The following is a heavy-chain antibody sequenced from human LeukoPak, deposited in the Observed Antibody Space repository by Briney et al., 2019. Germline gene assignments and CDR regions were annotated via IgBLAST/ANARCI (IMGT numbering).Heavy chain of an antibody. D-gene: IGHD3-3*01. J-gene: IGHJ4*01. Sequence: GGSLRLSCAASGFTFSSYSMNWVRQAPGKGLEWVSSISSSSSYIYYADSVKGRFTISRDNAKNSLYLQMNGLRAEDTAVYYCARLFFGSSHYFDYWGQGTLVTVSS. CDR3: ARLFFGSSHYFDY. V-gene: IGHV3-21*01. CDR1: GFTFSSYS. CDR2: ISSSSSYI.